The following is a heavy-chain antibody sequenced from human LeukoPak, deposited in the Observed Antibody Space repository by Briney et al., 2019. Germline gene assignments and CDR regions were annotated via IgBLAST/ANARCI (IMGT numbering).Heavy chain of an antibody. CDR2: INPNSGDT. CDR3: ASLLRSLVGPDAFDM. CDR1: GYTFTGYY. J-gene: IGHJ3*02. D-gene: IGHD3-3*01. Sequence: GASVKVSCKASGYTFTGYYMHWVRQAPGQGLEWMGWINPNSGDTDYAQKFQGRVTMTRDTSISTAYMEPNRLRSDDTAVYYCASLLRSLVGPDAFDMWGQGTMVTVSS. V-gene: IGHV1-2*02.